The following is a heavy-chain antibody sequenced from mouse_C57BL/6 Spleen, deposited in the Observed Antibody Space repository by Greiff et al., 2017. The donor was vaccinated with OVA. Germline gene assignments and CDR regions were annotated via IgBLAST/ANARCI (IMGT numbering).Heavy chain of an antibody. CDR2: ISGGGGNT. D-gene: IGHD2-1*01. J-gene: IGHJ2*01. CDR3: ARDGNYLYYFDY. Sequence: EVKLVESGGGLVKPGGSLKLSCAASGFTFSSYTMSWVRQTPEKRLEWVATISGGGGNTYYPDSVKGRFTISRDNAKNTLYLQMSSLRSEDTALYDCARDGNYLYYFDYWGQGTTLTVSS. CDR1: GFTFSSYT. V-gene: IGHV5-9*01.